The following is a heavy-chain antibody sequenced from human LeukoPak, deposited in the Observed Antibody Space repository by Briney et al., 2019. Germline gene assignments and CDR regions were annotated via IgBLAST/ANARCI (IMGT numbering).Heavy chain of an antibody. J-gene: IGHJ4*02. Sequence: GGSLRLSCAASGFTFSSYSMNWVRQAPGKGLEWVSSISSSSYIYYADSVKGRFTISRDNAKNSLYLQMNSLRAEDRAVYYCARDEPGGGYDYGNDYWGQGTLVTVSS. D-gene: IGHD5-12*01. CDR1: GFTFSSYS. V-gene: IGHV3-21*01. CDR3: ARDEPGGGYDYGNDY. CDR2: ISSSSYI.